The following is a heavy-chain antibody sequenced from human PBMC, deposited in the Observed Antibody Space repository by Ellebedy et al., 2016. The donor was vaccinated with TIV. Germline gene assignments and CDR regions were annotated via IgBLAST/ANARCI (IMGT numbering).Heavy chain of an antibody. V-gene: IGHV3-33*01. Sequence: GESLKISCAASGFTFSSYGMHWVRQAPGKGLEWVAVIWYDGSNRYYADYLKGGLTISRVNFKNTLYLQMNSLRAEDTAVYYCARELYDYESSGYKGGAFDIWGQGTMVTVSS. D-gene: IGHD3-22*01. CDR3: ARELYDYESSGYKGGAFDI. CDR1: GFTFSSYG. CDR2: IWYDGSNR. J-gene: IGHJ3*02.